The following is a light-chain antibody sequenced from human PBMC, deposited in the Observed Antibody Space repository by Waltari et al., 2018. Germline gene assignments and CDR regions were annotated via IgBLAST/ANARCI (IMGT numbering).Light chain of an antibody. J-gene: IGKJ4*01. V-gene: IGKV4-1*01. CDR1: QSVFYSHNSKNY. Sequence: DIVMTQSPDSLAVSLGERATINFKSSQSVFYSHNSKNYLAWYQQKPGQPPKLLIYGASARESGVPDRFRGSGSGTDFTLTISNLQAADVAVYYCQQYYSTLVTFGGGTKVEIK. CDR3: QQYYSTLVT. CDR2: GAS.